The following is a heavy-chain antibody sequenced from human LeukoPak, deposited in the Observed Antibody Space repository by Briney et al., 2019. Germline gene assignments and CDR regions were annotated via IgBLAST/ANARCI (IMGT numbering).Heavy chain of an antibody. CDR3: ARAAYCGGDCYVDLPRKETNWFDP. J-gene: IGHJ5*02. CDR2: INPSGGST. V-gene: IGHV1-46*01. CDR1: GYTFTSYY. Sequence: ASVKVSCKASGYTFTSYYMHWVRQAPGQGLEWMGIINPSGGSTSYAQKFQGRVTMTRDMSTSTVYMELSSLRSEDTAVYYCARAAYCGGDCYVDLPRKETNWFDPWGQGTLVTVSS. D-gene: IGHD2-21*02.